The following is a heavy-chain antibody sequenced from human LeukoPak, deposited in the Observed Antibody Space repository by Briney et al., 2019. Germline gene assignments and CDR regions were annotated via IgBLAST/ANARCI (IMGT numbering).Heavy chain of an antibody. CDR3: ARALRGYSYGYDQYYMDV. CDR2: IYSSGST. J-gene: IGHJ6*03. D-gene: IGHD5-18*01. CDR1: GFTFSSNY. V-gene: IGHV3-53*01. Sequence: GGSLRLSCAASGFTFSSNYMSWVRQAPGKGLEWVSVIYSSGSTYYADSVKGRFTISRDTSKNPLYLQLNNLNAENTDVYYCARALRGYSYGYDQYYMDVWGKGTTVTVSS.